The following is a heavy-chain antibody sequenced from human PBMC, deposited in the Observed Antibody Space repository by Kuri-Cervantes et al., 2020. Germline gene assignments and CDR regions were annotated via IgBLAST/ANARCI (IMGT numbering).Heavy chain of an antibody. CDR3: AKGFIAVAGTYFDY. CDR2: ISGSGGST. Sequence: LSLTCAASGFTFDDYAMHWVRQAPGKGLEWVSGISGSGGSTYYADSVKGRFTISRDNSKNSLYLQMNSLRAEDTAVYYCAKGFIAVAGTYFDYWGQGTLVTVSS. V-gene: IGHV3-23*01. J-gene: IGHJ4*02. D-gene: IGHD6-19*01. CDR1: GFTFDDYA.